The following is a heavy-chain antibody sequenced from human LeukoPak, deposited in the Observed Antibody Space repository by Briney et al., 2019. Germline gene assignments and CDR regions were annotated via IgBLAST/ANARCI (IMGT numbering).Heavy chain of an antibody. CDR3: AREGAMATFDY. CDR1: GFTFSSYA. Sequence: GGSLRLSCAASGFTFSSYAMHWVRQAPGNGLEYVSAISSNGGSTYYANSVKGRFTISRDNSKNTLYLQMGSLRAEDMAVYYCAREGAMATFDYWGQGTLVTVSS. J-gene: IGHJ4*02. V-gene: IGHV3-64*01. D-gene: IGHD5-18*01. CDR2: ISSNGGST.